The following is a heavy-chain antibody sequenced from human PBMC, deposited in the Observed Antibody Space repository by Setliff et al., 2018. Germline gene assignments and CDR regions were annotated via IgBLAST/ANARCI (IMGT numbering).Heavy chain of an antibody. Sequence: PGGSLRLSCAASGLTFRSDAMTWVRQTPGKGLEWVAYIRYGGSKKDYADSVKGRFTISRDNSKNTLYLQMNSLRAEDTALYYCAKDRQQLVRGLIYSTYFDYWGRGTLVTVSS. V-gene: IGHV3-30*02. CDR1: GLTFRSDA. D-gene: IGHD6-13*01. J-gene: IGHJ4*02. CDR2: IRYGGSKK. CDR3: AKDRQQLVRGLIYSTYFDY.